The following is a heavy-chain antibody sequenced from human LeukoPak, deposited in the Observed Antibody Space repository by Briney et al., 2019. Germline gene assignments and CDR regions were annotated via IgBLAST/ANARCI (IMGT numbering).Heavy chain of an antibody. CDR1: GYSFTSYW. V-gene: IGHV5-51*01. Sequence: GESLKISCKGSGYSFTSYWIGWVRQMPGKGLEWMGIIYPGDSDTRYGPSFQGQVTISADKSISTAYLQWSSLKASDTAMYYCARRDCSSTSCYAEYFQHWGQGTLVTVSS. CDR2: IYPGDSDT. D-gene: IGHD2-2*01. J-gene: IGHJ1*01. CDR3: ARRDCSSTSCYAEYFQH.